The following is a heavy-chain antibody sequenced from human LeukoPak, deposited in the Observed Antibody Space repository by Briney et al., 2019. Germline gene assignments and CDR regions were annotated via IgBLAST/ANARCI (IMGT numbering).Heavy chain of an antibody. V-gene: IGHV3-9*01. CDR1: GFTFDDYA. CDR2: ISWNSGSI. J-gene: IGHJ4*02. D-gene: IGHD6-6*01. Sequence: GGSLRLSCAASGFTFDDYAIHWVRQAPGKGLEWLSGISWNSGSIVYADSVRGRFTISRDNAKNSLYLQMNSLRADDTALYYCAKVGARYSTSSGPFYFDYSGQGTLVTVSS. CDR3: AKVGARYSTSSGPFYFDY.